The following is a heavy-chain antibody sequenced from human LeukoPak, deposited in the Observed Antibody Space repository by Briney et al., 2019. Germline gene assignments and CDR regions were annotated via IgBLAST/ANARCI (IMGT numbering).Heavy chain of an antibody. Sequence: PSETLSLTCTVSGASVSSASYWSWIRQPPGKGVEWIAHIYNGVNTNYNPSLKSRVTISVDTSKNQFSLKLSSVTAADTALYYCARGSAWYFVYWGQGTLVTVSS. J-gene: IGHJ4*02. V-gene: IGHV4-61*01. CDR3: ARGSAWYFVY. CDR2: IYNGVNT. D-gene: IGHD6-19*01. CDR1: GASVSSASY.